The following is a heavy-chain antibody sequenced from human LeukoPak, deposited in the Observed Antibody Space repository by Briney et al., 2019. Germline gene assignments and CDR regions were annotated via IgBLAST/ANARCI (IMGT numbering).Heavy chain of an antibody. D-gene: IGHD3-22*01. V-gene: IGHV3-9*01. CDR2: ISWNSGSI. CDR3: AKVGGYYDSSGTRGAFDI. CDR1: GFTFDDYA. Sequence: GGSLRLSCAASGFTFDDYAMHWVRQAPGKGLEWVSGISWNSGSIGYADSVKGRFTISRDNAKNSLCLQMNSLRAEDTALYYCAKVGGYYDSSGTRGAFDIWGQGTMVTVSS. J-gene: IGHJ3*02.